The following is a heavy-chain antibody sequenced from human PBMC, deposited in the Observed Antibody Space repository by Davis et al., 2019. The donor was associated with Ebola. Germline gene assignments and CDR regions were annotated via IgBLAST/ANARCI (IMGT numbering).Heavy chain of an antibody. D-gene: IGHD2-2*01. CDR2: IKQDGGEK. V-gene: IGHV3-7*03. J-gene: IGHJ6*02. CDR3: ARQLPYYSYGMDV. CDR1: GFTFSSYG. Sequence: GESLKISCAASGFTFSSYGMHWVRQAPGKGLEWVANIKQDGGEKNYVDSVEGRLTISRDNAKNSLFLQMNGLRAEDTAVYFCARQLPYYSYGMDVWGQGTTVTVSS.